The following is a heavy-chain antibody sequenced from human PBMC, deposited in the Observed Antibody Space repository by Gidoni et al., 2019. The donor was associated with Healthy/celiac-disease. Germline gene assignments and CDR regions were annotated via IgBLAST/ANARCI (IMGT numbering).Heavy chain of an antibody. Sequence: QVQLVESGGGVVQPGRSLRLSCAASGFTFSSYGMHWVRQAPGKGLEWVAVISYDGSNKYYADSVKGRFTISRDNSKNTLYLQMNSLRAEDTAVYYCAKDLRTVAGTGGFDYWGQGTLVTVSS. V-gene: IGHV3-30*18. CDR1: GFTFSSYG. J-gene: IGHJ4*02. CDR3: AKDLRTVAGTGGFDY. CDR2: ISYDGSNK. D-gene: IGHD6-19*01.